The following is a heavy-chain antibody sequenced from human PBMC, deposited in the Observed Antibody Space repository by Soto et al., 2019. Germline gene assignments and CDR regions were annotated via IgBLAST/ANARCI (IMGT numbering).Heavy chain of an antibody. Sequence: ASVKVTCKASGYTFTSYGISWVRQAPGQGLEWMGWISAYNSNTNYAQKLQGRVTMTTDTSTSTAYMELRSLRSDDTAVYYCARDLLYCSSTSCYPGPFDIWGQGTMVTVSS. J-gene: IGHJ3*02. CDR3: ARDLLYCSSTSCYPGPFDI. CDR1: GYTFTSYG. D-gene: IGHD2-2*01. CDR2: ISAYNSNT. V-gene: IGHV1-18*01.